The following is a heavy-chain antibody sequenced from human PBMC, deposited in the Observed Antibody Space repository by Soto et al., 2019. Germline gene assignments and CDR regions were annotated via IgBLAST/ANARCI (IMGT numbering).Heavy chain of an antibody. CDR2: VYYSGGT. J-gene: IGHJ4*02. D-gene: IGHD1-1*01. V-gene: IGHV4-61*08. Sequence: PSGSMEIACTVSGGSVRIGVDYGAWLQQPPGQGLEWIGYVYYSGGTNYNPSLKSRATISVDTSKSQLSLKLSSVTAADTAVYYCARRTTRQECFDFWGPGSLVTVSS. CDR1: GGSVRIGVDY. CDR3: ARRTTRQECFDF.